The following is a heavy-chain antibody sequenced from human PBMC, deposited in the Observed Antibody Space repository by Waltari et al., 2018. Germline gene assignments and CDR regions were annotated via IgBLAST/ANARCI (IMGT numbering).Heavy chain of an antibody. J-gene: IGHJ4*02. CDR2: NYYSGST. CDR3: ALLYYDRKRGDY. D-gene: IGHD3-22*01. CDR1: GGSITSSSYY. Sequence: QLQLQESGPGLVKPSETLSLTCSVSGGSITSSSYYWGWIRQPPGKGREWIGSNYYSGSTYYDPSLKSRVTISVDTSKNQFSLKLSSVTAADTAVYYCALLYYDRKRGDYWGQGTLVTVSS. V-gene: IGHV4-39*01.